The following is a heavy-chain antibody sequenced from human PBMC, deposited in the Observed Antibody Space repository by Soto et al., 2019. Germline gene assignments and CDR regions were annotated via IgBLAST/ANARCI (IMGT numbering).Heavy chain of an antibody. CDR2: IYYSGNT. CDR1: GGSTSSDNY. Sequence: SETLSLTCTVSGGSTSSDNYWSWIRQPPGKGLEWIGHIYYSGNTDYNPSLKSRLAISIDTSKNQFSLKLSSVTAADTAVYYCARRITGITFHWFDPWGKGTLVTVSS. J-gene: IGHJ5*02. V-gene: IGHV4-30-4*01. CDR3: ARRITGITFHWFDP. D-gene: IGHD1-7*01.